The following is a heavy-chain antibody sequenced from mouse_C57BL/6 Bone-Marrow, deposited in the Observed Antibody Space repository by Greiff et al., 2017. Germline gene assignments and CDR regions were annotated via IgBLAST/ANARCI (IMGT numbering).Heavy chain of an antibody. V-gene: IGHV1-52*01. CDR3: ARGGYDSPYYFDY. CDR2: IDPSDSET. Sequence: QVQLQQPGAELVRPGSSVKLSCKASGYTFTSYWMHWVKQRPIQGLEWIGNIDPSDSETHYNQKFKDKATLTVDKSSSTAYMQLSSLTSEDSAVYYCARGGYDSPYYFDYWGQGTTLTVSS. J-gene: IGHJ2*01. CDR1: GYTFTSYW. D-gene: IGHD2-4*01.